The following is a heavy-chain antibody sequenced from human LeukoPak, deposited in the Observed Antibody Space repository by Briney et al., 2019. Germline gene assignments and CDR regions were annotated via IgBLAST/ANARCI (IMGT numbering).Heavy chain of an antibody. CDR2: INHSGST. D-gene: IGHD3-10*01. J-gene: IGHJ4*02. Sequence: PSETLSLTCAVYGGSFSGYYWSWIRQPPGKGLEWIGEINHSGSTNYNPSLKSRVTISVDTSKNQFSLKLSSVTAADTAVYYCARPITMVRGVSDSWGQGTLVTVSS. CDR3: ARPITMVRGVSDS. CDR1: GGSFSGYY. V-gene: IGHV4-34*01.